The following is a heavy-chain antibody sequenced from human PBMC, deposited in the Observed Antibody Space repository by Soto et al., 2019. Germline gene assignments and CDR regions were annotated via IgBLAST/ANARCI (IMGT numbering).Heavy chain of an antibody. CDR3: TTDASRYSHDIYFDY. Sequence: GGSLRLSCAASGFTFSNAWMSWVRQAPGKGLEWVGRIKSKTDGGTTDYAAPVKGRFTISRDDSKNTLYLQMNSLKTEDTAVYYCTTDASRYSHDIYFDYWGQGTLVTVSS. CDR1: GFTFSNAW. J-gene: IGHJ4*02. D-gene: IGHD5-18*01. CDR2: IKSKTDGGTT. V-gene: IGHV3-15*01.